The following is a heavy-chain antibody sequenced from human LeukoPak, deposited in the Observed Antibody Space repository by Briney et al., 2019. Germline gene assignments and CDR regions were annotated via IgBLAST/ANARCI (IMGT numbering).Heavy chain of an antibody. CDR1: GFIFSSYG. CDR2: IRYDGSKK. CDR3: ATLRKSLWIPEFDF. D-gene: IGHD1-1*01. V-gene: IGHV3-30*02. J-gene: IGHJ4*02. Sequence: GGSLRLSCAASGFIFSSYGMHWVRQAPGKGLEWVAFIRYDGSKKYYADSVKGRFTISRDNSKNTLYLQTSSLRAEDTAVYYCATLRKSLWIPEFDFWGQGTLVTVSS.